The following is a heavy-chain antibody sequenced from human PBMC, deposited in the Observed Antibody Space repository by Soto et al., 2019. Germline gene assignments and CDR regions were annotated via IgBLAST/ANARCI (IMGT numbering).Heavy chain of an antibody. Sequence: QXQLQESGPGLVKPSQTLSLTCTVSGGSIXSGGYYWSWIXXPPGXXXXXXGYIYYSGSTDYNPSLKSRVTISVDTSKNPSSQKLSSVTAADTAVYYCARASPTSCGGDCYPLDYWGQGTLVTVSS. CDR2: IYYSGST. CDR3: ARASPTSCGGDCYPLDY. J-gene: IGHJ4*02. CDR1: GGSIXSGGYY. V-gene: IGHV4-31*03. D-gene: IGHD2-21*02.